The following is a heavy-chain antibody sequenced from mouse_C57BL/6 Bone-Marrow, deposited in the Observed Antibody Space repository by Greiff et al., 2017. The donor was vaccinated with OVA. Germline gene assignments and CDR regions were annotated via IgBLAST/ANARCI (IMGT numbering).Heavy chain of an antibody. CDR3: ARDDTTVVAIYYYAMDY. CDR1: GYTFTSYG. D-gene: IGHD1-1*01. Sequence: VQLQQSGAELARPGASVKLSCKASGYTFTSYGISWVKQRTGQGLEWIGEIYPRSGNTYYNEKFKGKATLTADKSSSTAYMELRSLTSEDSAVYFCARDDTTVVAIYYYAMDYWGQGTSVTVSS. J-gene: IGHJ4*01. V-gene: IGHV1-81*01. CDR2: IYPRSGNT.